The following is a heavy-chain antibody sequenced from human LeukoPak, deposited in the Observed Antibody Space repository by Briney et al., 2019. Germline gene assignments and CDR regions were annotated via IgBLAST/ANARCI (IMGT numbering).Heavy chain of an antibody. CDR2: ISAYNGNT. CDR1: GYTFTSYG. D-gene: IGHD6-19*01. J-gene: IGHJ5*02. CDR3: ARKVGSGWWYNWFDP. Sequence: ASVKVSCKASGYTFTSYGISWVRQAPGQGLEWMGWISAYNGNTNYAQKFQGRVTMTTDTSTSTAYMELRSLRSDDTAVYHCARKVGSGWWYNWFDPWGQGTLVTVSS. V-gene: IGHV1-18*01.